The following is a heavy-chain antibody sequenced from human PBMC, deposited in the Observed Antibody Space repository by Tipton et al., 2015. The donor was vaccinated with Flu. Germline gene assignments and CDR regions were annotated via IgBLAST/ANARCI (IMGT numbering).Heavy chain of an antibody. CDR3: AKGSAGATVVRAYYLDY. Sequence: SLRLSCAASGFTFRDYGMSWVRQAPGKGLEWVSNINGEGRSTYYADSVKGRFTISRDNSKNMLYLDMNSLRDEDTAIYYCAKGSAGATVVRAYYLDYWGQGTLGTVSS. CDR2: INGEGRST. D-gene: IGHD1-26*01. J-gene: IGHJ4*02. V-gene: IGHV3-23*01. CDR1: GFTFRDYG.